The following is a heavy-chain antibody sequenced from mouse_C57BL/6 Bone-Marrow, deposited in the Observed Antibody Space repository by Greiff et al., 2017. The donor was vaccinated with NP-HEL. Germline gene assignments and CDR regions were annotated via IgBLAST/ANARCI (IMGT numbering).Heavy chain of an antibody. CDR2: ISSGSSTI. CDR3: ARDDYDGYAMDY. Sequence: EVKLMESGGGLVKPGGSLKLSCAASGFTFSDYGMHWVRQAPEKGLEWVAYISSGSSTIYYADTVKGRFTISRDNAKNTLFLQMTRLRSEDTAMYYCARDDYDGYAMDYWGQGTSVTVSS. CDR1: GFTFSDYG. D-gene: IGHD2-4*01. J-gene: IGHJ4*01. V-gene: IGHV5-17*01.